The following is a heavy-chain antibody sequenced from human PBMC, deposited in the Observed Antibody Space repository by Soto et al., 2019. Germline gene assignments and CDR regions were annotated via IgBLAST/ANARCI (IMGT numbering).Heavy chain of an antibody. CDR3: VGGQYFFDY. J-gene: IGHJ4*02. CDR2: ISYDGSNK. CDR1: GFPFTTYG. Sequence: QVQLVESGGGVVQPGRSLRLSCAASGFPFTTYGMHWVREGPGKGLEWVAVISYDGSNKYYADSVKGRFTISSDTSKHPLYLQMNSLGPEDRALYYCVGGQYFFDYRGQGTLVIVSS. V-gene: IGHV3-30*03. D-gene: IGHD3-10*01.